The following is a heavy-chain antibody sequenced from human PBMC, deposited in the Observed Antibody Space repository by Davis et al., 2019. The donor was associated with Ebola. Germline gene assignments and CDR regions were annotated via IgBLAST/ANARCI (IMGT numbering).Heavy chain of an antibody. V-gene: IGHV3-21*04. CDR1: GFTFNSYG. D-gene: IGHD1-14*01. J-gene: IGHJ4*02. Sequence: GESLKISCAASGFTFNSYGMSWVRQAPGKGLEWVSVISGRGTSIYYADAVRGRFTISRDNAKNSLYLQMNSLRVDDTAVYYCATVRYDLGQAYWGQGTLVTVSS. CDR3: ATVRYDLGQAY. CDR2: ISGRGTSI.